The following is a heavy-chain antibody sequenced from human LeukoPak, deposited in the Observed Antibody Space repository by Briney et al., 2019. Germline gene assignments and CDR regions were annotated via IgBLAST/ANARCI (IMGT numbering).Heavy chain of an antibody. Sequence: SVKVSCKASGGTFSSYAISWVRQAPGQGLGWMGGIIPIFGTANYAQKFQGRVTITTDESTSTAYMELSSLRSEDTAVYYCARNRIAAAQYDYWGQGTLVTVSS. CDR2: IIPIFGTA. CDR3: ARNRIAAAQYDY. V-gene: IGHV1-69*05. CDR1: GGTFSSYA. D-gene: IGHD6-13*01. J-gene: IGHJ4*02.